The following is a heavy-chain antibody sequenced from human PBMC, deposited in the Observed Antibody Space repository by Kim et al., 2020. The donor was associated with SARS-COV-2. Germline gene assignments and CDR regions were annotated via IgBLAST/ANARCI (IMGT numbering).Heavy chain of an antibody. Sequence: GGSLRLSCAASGFTFSSYAMSWVRQAPGKGLEWVSAISGSGGSTYYADSVKGRFTISRDNSKNTLYLQMNSLRAEDTAVYYCAKDHLDSDPYYYYYGMDVWGQGTTVTVSS. CDR2: ISGSGGST. V-gene: IGHV3-23*01. J-gene: IGHJ6*02. CDR3: AKDHLDSDPYYYYYGMDV. D-gene: IGHD3-9*01. CDR1: GFTFSSYA.